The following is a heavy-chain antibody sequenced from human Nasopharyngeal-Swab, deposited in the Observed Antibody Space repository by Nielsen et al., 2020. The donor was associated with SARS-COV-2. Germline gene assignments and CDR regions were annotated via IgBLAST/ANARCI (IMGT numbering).Heavy chain of an antibody. Sequence: GGSLRLSCAASGFTFSSYAMSWVRQAPGKGLEWVSAISGSGGSTYCADSVKGRFTISRDNSKNTLYLQMNSLRAEDTAVYYCASPPWFGEDASNYFDYWGQGTLVTVSS. D-gene: IGHD3-10*01. V-gene: IGHV3-23*01. CDR2: ISGSGGST. CDR3: ASPPWFGEDASNYFDY. J-gene: IGHJ4*02. CDR1: GFTFSSYA.